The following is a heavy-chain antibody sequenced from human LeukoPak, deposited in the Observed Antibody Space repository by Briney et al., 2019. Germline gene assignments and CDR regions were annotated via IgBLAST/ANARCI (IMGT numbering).Heavy chain of an antibody. V-gene: IGHV3-30-3*01. CDR1: GFTFSSYD. CDR2: ISYDGSNK. Sequence: GGSLRLSCAASGFTFSSYDMHWVRQAPGKGLEWVAVISYDGSNKYYGDSVKGRFTISRDNSKNTLYLQMNILRAEDTAVYYCARDAVRYSGGWVFDYWGQGTLGTVSS. J-gene: IGHJ4*02. CDR3: ARDAVRYSGGWVFDY. D-gene: IGHD3-10*01.